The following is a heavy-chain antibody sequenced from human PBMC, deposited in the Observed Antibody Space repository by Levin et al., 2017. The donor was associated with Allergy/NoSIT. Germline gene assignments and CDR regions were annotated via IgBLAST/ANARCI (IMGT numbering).Heavy chain of an antibody. J-gene: IGHJ1*01. D-gene: IGHD4-17*01. Sequence: ASVKVSCKVSGYTLTELSMHWVRQAPGKGLEWMGGFDPEDGETIYAQKFQGRVTMTEDTSTDTAYMELSSLRSEDTAVYYCATRASTVTTRAEYFQHWGQGTLVTVSS. CDR3: ATRASTVTTRAEYFQH. CDR1: GYTLTELS. CDR2: FDPEDGET. V-gene: IGHV1-24*01.